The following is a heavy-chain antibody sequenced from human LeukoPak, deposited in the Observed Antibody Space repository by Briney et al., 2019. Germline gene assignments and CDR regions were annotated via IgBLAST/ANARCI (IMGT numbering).Heavy chain of an antibody. V-gene: IGHV3-9*01. D-gene: IGHD1-26*01. J-gene: IGHJ3*01. CDR3: AKGRANSGGAGAFDV. Sequence: GGSLRLSCAASGLIFDNYAMHWVRQAPGKGLEWVSGISSKSRNIAYADSVKGRFTISRDNAKNSLYLQMNSLRPEDTAFYFCAKGRANSGGAGAFDVWGQGTIVTVSS. CDR2: ISSKSRNI. CDR1: GLIFDNYA.